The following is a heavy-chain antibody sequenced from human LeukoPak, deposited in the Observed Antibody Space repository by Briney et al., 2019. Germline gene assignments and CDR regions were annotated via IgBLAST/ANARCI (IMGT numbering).Heavy chain of an antibody. CDR3: ARDGIDYYYYMDV. D-gene: IGHD2-15*01. CDR2: ISAYNGNT. V-gene: IGHV1-18*01. Sequence: ASVKVSCKASGYTFTSYGISWVRQAPGQGLEWMGWISAYNGNTNYAQKFQGRVTMTRDTSISTAYMELSRLRSDDTAVYYCARDGIDYYYYMDVWGKGTTVTVSS. J-gene: IGHJ6*03. CDR1: GYTFTSYG.